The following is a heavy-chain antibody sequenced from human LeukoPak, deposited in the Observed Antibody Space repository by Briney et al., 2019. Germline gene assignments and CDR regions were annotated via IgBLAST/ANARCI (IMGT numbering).Heavy chain of an antibody. CDR3: ARERPHGSGSYQLFDY. D-gene: IGHD3-10*01. CDR1: GFTFSSYS. CDR2: MSNSGSYI. V-gene: IGHV3-21*01. Sequence: GGSLRLSCAASGFTFSSYSMNWFRQAPGKGLEWVSSMSNSGSYIYYAESVQGRFTNSRDNAKNSLFLQMNSLRDEDTAVYYCARERPHGSGSYQLFDYWGQGTLVTVSS. J-gene: IGHJ4*02.